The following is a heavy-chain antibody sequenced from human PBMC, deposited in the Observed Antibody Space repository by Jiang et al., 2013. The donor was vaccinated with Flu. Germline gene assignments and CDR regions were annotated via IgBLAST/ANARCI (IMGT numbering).Heavy chain of an antibody. Sequence: SGAEVKKPGASVRVSCKASGYTFATHGVTWVRQAPGQGLEWMGWIAAYDYDTKFAQKFQGRVTMTTDTSTSTAYMELRSLRPEDTAVYYCARDTEWSDRFNLNSGMDVWGPRDHGHRL. CDR1: GYTFATHG. D-gene: IGHD3-3*01. CDR3: ARDTEWSDRFNLNSGMDV. CDR2: IAAYDYDT. J-gene: IGHJ6*01. V-gene: IGHV1-18*01.